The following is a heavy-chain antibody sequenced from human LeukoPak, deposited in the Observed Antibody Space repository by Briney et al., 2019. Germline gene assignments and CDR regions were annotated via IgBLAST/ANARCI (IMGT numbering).Heavy chain of an antibody. J-gene: IGHJ6*02. Sequence: ASVKVSCKASGGTFSSYAISWVRQAPGQGLEWMGGIIPIFGTANYAQKFQGRVTITADESTSTAYMELSSLRSEDTAVYYCARDSRPYSSSWYDFVYYYYYGMDVWGQGTTVTVSS. D-gene: IGHD6-13*01. V-gene: IGHV1-69*13. CDR3: ARDSRPYSSSWYDFVYYYYYGMDV. CDR2: IIPIFGTA. CDR1: GGTFSSYA.